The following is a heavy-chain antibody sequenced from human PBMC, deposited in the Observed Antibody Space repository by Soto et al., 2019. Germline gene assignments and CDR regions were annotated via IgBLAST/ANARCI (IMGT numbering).Heavy chain of an antibody. J-gene: IGHJ3*02. CDR1: GGSVSGGSYF. Sequence: SETLSLTCTVSGGSVSGGSYFWSWVRQPPGKGLEWIGYFYYSGSTKYNPSLKSRVTILEDTSKNQFSLKLNSVTVADTAVYYCARGQIINMKESKSAFDIWGQGTMVTVS. V-gene: IGHV4-61*01. CDR3: ARGQIINMKESKSAFDI. CDR2: FYYSGST. D-gene: IGHD3-16*01.